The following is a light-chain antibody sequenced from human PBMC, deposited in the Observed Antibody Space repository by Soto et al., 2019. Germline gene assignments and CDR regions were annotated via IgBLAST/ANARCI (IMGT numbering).Light chain of an antibody. V-gene: IGKV1-39*01. J-gene: IGKJ5*01. CDR3: QQRYSTPIT. CDR2: AAS. Sequence: IELTQSTASLSVSMGDRLTITWRASQGISSYLNWYQQKPGKAPKLLIYAASSLQSGVPSRFSGSGYGTDFTLTISSLQPEDFATYYCQQRYSTPITFGQGTRLEIK. CDR1: QGISSY.